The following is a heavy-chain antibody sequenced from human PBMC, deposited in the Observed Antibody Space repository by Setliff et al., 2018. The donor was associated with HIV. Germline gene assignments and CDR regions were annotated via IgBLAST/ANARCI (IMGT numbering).Heavy chain of an antibody. CDR3: ARDIQAAGTGWFDP. V-gene: IGHV4-39*07. CDR2: IYYSGTT. CDR1: GGSIDSTSYY. J-gene: IGHJ5*02. D-gene: IGHD6-13*01. Sequence: SETLSLTCTVSGGSIDSTSYYWGWIRQPPGKGLEWIGSIYYSGTTYYNPSLKSRVTISLDTSKNQFSLKLSSVTAADTAVYYCARDIQAAGTGWFDPWGQGTLVTVS.